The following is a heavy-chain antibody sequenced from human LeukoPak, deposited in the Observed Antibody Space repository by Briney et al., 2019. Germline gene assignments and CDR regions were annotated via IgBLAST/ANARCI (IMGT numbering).Heavy chain of an antibody. D-gene: IGHD3-3*01. J-gene: IGHJ4*02. CDR3: ARDPGVDDFWSGSFDY. Sequence: PSETLSLTCTVSGYSISSGYYWGWIRQPPGKGLEWIGSIYHSGSTYYNPSLKSRVTISVDTSKNQFSLKLSSVTAADTAVYYCARDPGVDDFWSGSFDYWGQGTLVTVSS. CDR1: GYSISSGYY. CDR2: IYHSGST. V-gene: IGHV4-38-2*02.